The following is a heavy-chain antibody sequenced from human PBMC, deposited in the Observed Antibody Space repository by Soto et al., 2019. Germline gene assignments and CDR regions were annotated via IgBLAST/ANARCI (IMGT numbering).Heavy chain of an antibody. Sequence: ASETLSLTCTFSGGSVRSGSYSWTWIRQPPGEGLEWVGYIFYSGNTKYNPSLNSRVTISIDTSKNQFSLKLSSVTAADTAVYYCARGDPDTIFGVVVRANWFDPWGQGTLVTVSS. CDR1: GGSVRSGSYS. CDR2: IFYSGNT. CDR3: ARGDPDTIFGVVVRANWFDP. J-gene: IGHJ5*02. V-gene: IGHV4-61*01. D-gene: IGHD3-3*01.